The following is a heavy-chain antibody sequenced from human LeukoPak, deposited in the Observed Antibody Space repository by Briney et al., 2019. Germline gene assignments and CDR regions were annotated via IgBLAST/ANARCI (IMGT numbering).Heavy chain of an antibody. CDR2: INHSGST. Sequence: PSETLSHTCAVYGGSFSGYYWSWIRQPPGKGLEWIGEINHSGSTNYNPSLKSRVTISVDTSKNQFSLKLSSVTAADTAVYYCASLIWSGYYRPDYFDYWGQGTLVTVSS. CDR3: ASLIWSGYYRPDYFDY. J-gene: IGHJ4*02. D-gene: IGHD3-3*01. CDR1: GGSFSGYY. V-gene: IGHV4-34*01.